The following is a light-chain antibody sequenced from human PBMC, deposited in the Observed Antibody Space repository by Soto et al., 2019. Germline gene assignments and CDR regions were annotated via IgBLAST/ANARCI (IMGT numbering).Light chain of an antibody. CDR2: GNS. J-gene: IGLJ3*02. CDR1: SSNIGAGYD. CDR3: QSYDSSLSGSV. Sequence: LTQPPSVSGAPGQRVTISCTGSSSNIGAGYDVHWYQQLPGTAPKLLIYGNSNRPSGVPDRFSGSKSGTSASLAITGLQAEDEADYYCQSYDSSLSGSVFGGGTKLTVL. V-gene: IGLV1-40*01.